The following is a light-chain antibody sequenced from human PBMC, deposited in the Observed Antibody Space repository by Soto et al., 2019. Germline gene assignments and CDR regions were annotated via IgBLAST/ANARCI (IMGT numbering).Light chain of an antibody. CDR1: ESVTNY. CDR2: DVS. V-gene: IGKV3-11*01. J-gene: IGKJ2*01. CDR3: QHRDNWSYI. Sequence: EIVLTQSPATLSLSPGERGTLSCRASESVTNYLAWYQQKPGQAPRLLVYDVSNRATGIPARFSGGGSGTDFTLTISNLEPEDFAVYYCQHRDNWSYIFGQGTKLEMK.